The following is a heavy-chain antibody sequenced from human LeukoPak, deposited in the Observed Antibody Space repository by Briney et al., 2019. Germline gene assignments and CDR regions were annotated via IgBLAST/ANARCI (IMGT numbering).Heavy chain of an antibody. CDR3: ARDQGIYNHRIIDS. CDR2: ISAYNGNT. J-gene: IGHJ4*02. Sequence: ASLKVSFKASGYTFSSYGISWVRQAPGQGLEWMGWISAYNGNTNFAREFQGRVTMTTDTSTSTASMELRSLRSDDTAVYYCARDQGIYNHRIIDSWGQGTLVTVSS. D-gene: IGHD5-12*01. V-gene: IGHV1-18*01. CDR1: GYTFSSYG.